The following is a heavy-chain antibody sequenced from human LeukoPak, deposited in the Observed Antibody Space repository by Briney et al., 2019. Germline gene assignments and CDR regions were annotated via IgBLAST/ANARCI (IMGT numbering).Heavy chain of an antibody. CDR3: ARWELLPAFDI. Sequence: PSETLSLTCAVYGGAFSGYYWSWIRQPPGKGLEWIGEINHSGSTNYNPSLKRRVTISVDTSKYQFSLKLSSVTAADTAVYYCARWELLPAFDIWGQGTMVTVSS. CDR2: INHSGST. V-gene: IGHV4-34*01. J-gene: IGHJ3*02. CDR1: GGAFSGYY. D-gene: IGHD1-26*01.